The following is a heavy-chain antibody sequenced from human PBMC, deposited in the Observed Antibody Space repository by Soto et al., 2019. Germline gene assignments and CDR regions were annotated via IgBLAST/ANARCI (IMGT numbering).Heavy chain of an antibody. CDR2: IYYSGST. V-gene: IGHV4-59*01. Sequence: SETLSLTCTVSGGSISSYYWSWIRQPPGKGLEWIGYIYYSGSTNYNPSLKSRVTISVDTSKNQFSLKLSSVTAVDTAVYYCARDRPDLRYFDWLSPDYHYYYLDVWGKGTTVTVSS. CDR1: GGSISSYY. CDR3: ARDRPDLRYFDWLSPDYHYYYLDV. D-gene: IGHD3-9*01. J-gene: IGHJ6*03.